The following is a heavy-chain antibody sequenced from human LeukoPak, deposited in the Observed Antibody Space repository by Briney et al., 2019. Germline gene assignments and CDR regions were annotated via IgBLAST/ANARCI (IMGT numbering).Heavy chain of an antibody. Sequence: GGSLRLSCAASGFTFSSYWMSWVRQAPGKGLEWVANIKQDGSEKYYVDSVKGRFTISRDNAKNSLYLQMNSLRAEDTAVYYCARENSEGSGRYLASYYYYMDVWGKGTTVTISS. CDR2: IKQDGSEK. CDR1: GFTFSSYW. J-gene: IGHJ6*03. V-gene: IGHV3-7*01. CDR3: ARENSEGSGRYLASYYYYMDV. D-gene: IGHD3-10*01.